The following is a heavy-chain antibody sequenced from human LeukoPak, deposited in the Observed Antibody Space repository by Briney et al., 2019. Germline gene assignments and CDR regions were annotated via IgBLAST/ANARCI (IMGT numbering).Heavy chain of an antibody. CDR2: ISGSGGST. CDR3: ARGPTLRYFDWLFHYYFDY. J-gene: IGHJ4*02. V-gene: IGHV3-23*01. D-gene: IGHD3-9*01. CDR1: GFIFSNYA. Sequence: PGGSLRLSCAASGFIFSNYAMSWVRQAPGRGLEWVSGISGSGGSTVYADSVKGRFTISRDNAKNSLYLQMNSLRAEDTAVYYCARGPTLRYFDWLFHYYFDYWGQGTLVTVSS.